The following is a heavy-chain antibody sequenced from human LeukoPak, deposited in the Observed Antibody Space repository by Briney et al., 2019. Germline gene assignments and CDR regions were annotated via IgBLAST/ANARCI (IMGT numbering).Heavy chain of an antibody. J-gene: IGHJ5*02. Sequence: GMSLRLSCAASGLTFSNFGMHWVRQAPGKGLEWVAVIWYDGTKTHYVDSVKGRFTISRDNSKSTLYLQMASLRVEDTAVYYCAKDGSGPYGSLFDPWGQGTLVIVSS. CDR2: IWYDGTKT. V-gene: IGHV3-33*06. CDR1: GLTFSNFG. CDR3: AKDGSGPYGSLFDP. D-gene: IGHD6-19*01.